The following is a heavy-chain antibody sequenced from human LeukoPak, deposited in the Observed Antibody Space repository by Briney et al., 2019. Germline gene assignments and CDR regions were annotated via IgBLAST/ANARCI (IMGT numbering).Heavy chain of an antibody. V-gene: IGHV3-11*04. CDR1: GFTFSDYY. CDR2: ISGSGSSI. J-gene: IGHJ4*02. CDR3: ARDADPGPGDYFDS. Sequence: PGGSLRLSCAVSGFTFSDYYMSWIRRAPGKGLEWVSHISGSGSSIYYADSVKGRFTISRDNAQKSLYLQMNSLRAEDTAVYYCARDADPGPGDYFDSWGQGTLVTVSS.